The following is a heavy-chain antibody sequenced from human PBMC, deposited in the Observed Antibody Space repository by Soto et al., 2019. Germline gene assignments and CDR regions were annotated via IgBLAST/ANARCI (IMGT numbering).Heavy chain of an antibody. J-gene: IGHJ4*02. CDR1: GGTFSSYA. CDR2: IIPIFGTA. CDR3: ARDTEQVSEGWYALGDY. Sequence: QVQLVQSGAEVKKPGSSVKVSCKASGGTFSSYAISWVRQAPGQGLEWMGGIIPIFGTANYAQKFQGSVTITADESTSTAYMELSSLRSEDTAVYYCARDTEQVSEGWYALGDYWGQGTLVTVSS. D-gene: IGHD6-19*01. V-gene: IGHV1-69*12.